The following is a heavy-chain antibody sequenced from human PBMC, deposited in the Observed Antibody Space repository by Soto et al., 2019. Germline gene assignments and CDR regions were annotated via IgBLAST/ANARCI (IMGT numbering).Heavy chain of an antibody. J-gene: IGHJ5*02. D-gene: IGHD3-22*01. V-gene: IGHV3-33*01. Sequence: QVQLVESGGGVVQPGRSLRLSCAASGFTFSSYGMHWVRQAPGKGLEWVAVIWYDGSNKYYADSVKGRFTISRDNSKNTLYLQMNSLRAEDTAVYYCARDVARVSWFAPWGQGTLVTVSS. CDR3: ARDVARVSWFAP. CDR2: IWYDGSNK. CDR1: GFTFSSYG.